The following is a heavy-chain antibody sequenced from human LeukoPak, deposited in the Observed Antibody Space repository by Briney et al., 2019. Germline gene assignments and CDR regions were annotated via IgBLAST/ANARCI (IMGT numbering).Heavy chain of an antibody. V-gene: IGHV3-7*05. J-gene: IGHJ6*02. CDR2: INQDGSEK. CDR1: GFTFSNSW. CDR3: ARGHYGMDV. Sequence: PGGSLRLSCAASGFTFSNSWMTWVRQAPGKGPEWVANINQDGSEKYHVDSVEGRFTISRDNAKNSLYLQMNSLRAEDTAVYYCARGHYGMDVWGQGTTVTVSS.